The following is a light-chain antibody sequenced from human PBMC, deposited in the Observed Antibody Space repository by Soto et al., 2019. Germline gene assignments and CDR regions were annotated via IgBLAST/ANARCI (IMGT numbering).Light chain of an antibody. J-gene: IGKJ4*01. Sequence: EIVLTQSPGTLSLSPGERATLSCMASQSVSSSYLAWYQQKPGQAPRLLIYGASSRATGIPDRFSGSGSGTEFTLTINSLQSEDSAVYYCQRYNDWPLTFGGGTKVDIK. CDR1: QSVSSSY. V-gene: IGKV3-20*01. CDR2: GAS. CDR3: QRYNDWPLT.